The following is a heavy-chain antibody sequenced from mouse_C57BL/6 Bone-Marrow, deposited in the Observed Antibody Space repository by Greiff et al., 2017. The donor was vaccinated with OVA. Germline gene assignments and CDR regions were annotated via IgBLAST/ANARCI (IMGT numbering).Heavy chain of an antibody. V-gene: IGHV1-63*01. J-gene: IGHJ2*01. CDR2: LYPGGGYT. CDR3: ARSIYYGNYPFDY. Sequence: QVQLQQSGAELVRPGTSVKMSCKASGYTFTNYWIGWAKQRPGHGLEWIGDLYPGGGYTNYNEKFKGKATLTADKSSSTAYMQFSSLTSEDSAIYYCARSIYYGNYPFDYWGQGTTLTVSS. CDR1: GYTFTNYW. D-gene: IGHD2-1*01.